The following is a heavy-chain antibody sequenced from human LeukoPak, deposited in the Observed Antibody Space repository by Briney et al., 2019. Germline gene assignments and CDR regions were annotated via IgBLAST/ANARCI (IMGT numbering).Heavy chain of an antibody. Sequence: GASVKVSCKASGYTFTSYGISWVRQAPGQGLEWMGWISAYNGNTNYAQKLQGRVTMTTDTSTSTAYMELRSLRSDDTAVYYCARGRYCSGGSCYFGYYYYYYMDVWGKGTTVTVSS. J-gene: IGHJ6*03. V-gene: IGHV1-18*01. CDR2: ISAYNGNT. D-gene: IGHD2-15*01. CDR1: GYTFTSYG. CDR3: ARGRYCSGGSCYFGYYYYYYMDV.